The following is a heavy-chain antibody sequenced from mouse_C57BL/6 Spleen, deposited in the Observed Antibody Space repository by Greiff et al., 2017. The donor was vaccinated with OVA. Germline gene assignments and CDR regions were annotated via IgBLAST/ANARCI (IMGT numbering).Heavy chain of an antibody. V-gene: IGHV1-50*01. CDR2: IDPSDSYT. Sequence: VQLQQPGAELVKPGASVKLSCKASGYTFTSYWMPWVKQRPGQGLAWIGEIDPSDSYTNYNQKFKGKATLTVDTSSSTAYMQLSSLTSEDSAVYYCARFMTTVVATDYWGQGTTLTVSS. CDR3: ARFMTTVVATDY. CDR1: GYTFTSYW. D-gene: IGHD1-1*01. J-gene: IGHJ2*01.